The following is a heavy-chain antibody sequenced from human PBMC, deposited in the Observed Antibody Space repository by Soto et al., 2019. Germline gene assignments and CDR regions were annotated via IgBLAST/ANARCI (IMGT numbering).Heavy chain of an antibody. D-gene: IGHD3-10*01. V-gene: IGHV3-21*01. Sequence: GGSLRLSCAASGCTFSSYSMNWVRQAPGKGLEWVSSISSSSSYIYYADSVKGRFTISRDNAKNSLYLQMNSLRAEDTAVYYCARDLWRATTPPDYWGQGTLVTVSS. J-gene: IGHJ4*02. CDR3: ARDLWRATTPPDY. CDR2: ISSSSSYI. CDR1: GCTFSSYS.